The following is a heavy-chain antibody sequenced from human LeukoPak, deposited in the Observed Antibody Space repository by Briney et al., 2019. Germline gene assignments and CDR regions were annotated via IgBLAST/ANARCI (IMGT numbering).Heavy chain of an antibody. J-gene: IGHJ4*02. V-gene: IGHV4-39*01. CDR2: IYYSGST. Sequence: SETLSLTCTVSGGSISSSSYYWGWIRQPPGKGLEWIGSIYYSGSTYYNPSLKSRVTISVDTSKNQFSLKLSSVTAADTAVYYCARREYYGSEWYWGQGTLVTVSS. D-gene: IGHD3-10*01. CDR3: ARREYYGSEWY. CDR1: GGSISSSSYY.